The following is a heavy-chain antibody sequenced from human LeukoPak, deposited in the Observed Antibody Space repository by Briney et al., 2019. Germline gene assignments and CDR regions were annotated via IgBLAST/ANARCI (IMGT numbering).Heavy chain of an antibody. Sequence: WETLSLTCAVYGGSFSNYYWSWIRQTPGKGLEWIGEITHSGSTNYKPSLKSRVTISVETSKNQFSLKLRSVTAADTAVYYCARVTGYMIEDYFDYWGQGTLVTVSS. D-gene: IGHD3-22*01. J-gene: IGHJ4*02. CDR2: ITHSGST. V-gene: IGHV4-34*01. CDR3: ARVTGYMIEDYFDY. CDR1: GGSFSNYY.